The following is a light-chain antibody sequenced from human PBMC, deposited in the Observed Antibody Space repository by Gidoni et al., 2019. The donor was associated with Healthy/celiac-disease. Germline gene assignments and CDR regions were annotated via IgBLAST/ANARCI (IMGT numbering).Light chain of an antibody. J-gene: IGKJ3*01. CDR3: QQGYSTPFT. V-gene: IGKV1-39*01. Sequence: DIHLTQSPSSLSSSVGDRVTITCRASQSISSYLNWYQQKPGKAPKLLIYAASSLQSGVPSWFSGSGSGTDFTPIISSRHPEDFATYYCQQGYSTPFTFGPGTKVDIK. CDR2: AAS. CDR1: QSISSY.